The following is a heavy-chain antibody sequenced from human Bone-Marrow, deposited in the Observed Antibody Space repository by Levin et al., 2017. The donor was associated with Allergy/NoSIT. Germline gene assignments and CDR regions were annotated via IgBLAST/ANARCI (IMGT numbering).Heavy chain of an antibody. Sequence: GGSLRLSCAASGFTFSSYGMHWVRQAPGKGLEWVAVIWYDGSNKYYADSVKGRFTISRDNSKNTLYLQMNSLRAEDTAVYYCARDGTARRYYYYYMDVWGKGTTVTVSS. J-gene: IGHJ6*03. CDR1: GFTFSSYG. V-gene: IGHV3-33*01. CDR3: ARDGTARRYYYYYMDV. CDR2: IWYDGSNK. D-gene: IGHD6-6*01.